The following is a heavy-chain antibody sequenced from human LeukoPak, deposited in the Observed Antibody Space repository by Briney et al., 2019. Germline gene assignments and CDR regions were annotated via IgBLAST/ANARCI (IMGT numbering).Heavy chain of an antibody. CDR1: GGSFSGYY. V-gene: IGHV4-34*01. CDR3: ARGRGVAVAGYYYYYGMDV. J-gene: IGHJ6*02. Sequence: SETLSLTYAVYGGSFSGYYWSWIRQPPGKGLEWIGEINHSGSTNYNPSLKSRVTISVDTSKNQFSLKLSSVTAADTAVYYCARGRGVAVAGYYYYYGMDVWGQGTTVTVSS. CDR2: INHSGST. D-gene: IGHD6-19*01.